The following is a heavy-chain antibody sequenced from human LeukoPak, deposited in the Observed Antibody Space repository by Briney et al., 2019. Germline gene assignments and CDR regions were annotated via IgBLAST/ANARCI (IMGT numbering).Heavy chain of an antibody. CDR3: ARVGLGYYDSSGYYYPDAFDI. CDR1: GYTFTGYY. Sequence: GASVKVSCKASGYTFTGYYMHWVRQAPGQGLEWMGWINPNSGGTNYAQKFQGRVTTTRDTSISTAYMELSRLRSDDTAVYYCARVGLGYYDSSGYYYPDAFDIWGQGTMVTVSS. V-gene: IGHV1-2*02. J-gene: IGHJ3*02. CDR2: INPNSGGT. D-gene: IGHD3-22*01.